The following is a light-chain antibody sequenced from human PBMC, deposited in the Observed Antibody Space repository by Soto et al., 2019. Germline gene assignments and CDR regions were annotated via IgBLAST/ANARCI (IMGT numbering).Light chain of an antibody. CDR1: RSLDRNY. CDR2: GAS. Sequence: DIVLTQSPGTLSLSPGERATLSCRASRSLDRNYLAWYQQKPGQAPRLLFYGASTRATGVPDRFSGSGSGTDFVLTISRLEPEDFAIYYCQQYGSSIMYTFGQGTKLEI. J-gene: IGKJ2*01. CDR3: QQYGSSIMYT. V-gene: IGKV3-20*01.